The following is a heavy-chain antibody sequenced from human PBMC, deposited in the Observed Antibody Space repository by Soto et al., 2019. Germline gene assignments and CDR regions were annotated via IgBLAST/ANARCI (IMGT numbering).Heavy chain of an antibody. CDR3: VHSHYGSESFDY. V-gene: IGHV3-21*01. J-gene: IGHJ4*02. CDR1: GFSFSSDN. Sequence: GGSLRLSCAASGFSFSSDNMHWVRQAPGKGLEWVSSVGSTASYVVYADSVKGRFTISRDNANSSLYLQMNSLRAEDTAVYYCVHSHYGSESFDYWGQGRLVTVSS. CDR2: VGSTASYV. D-gene: IGHD3-10*01.